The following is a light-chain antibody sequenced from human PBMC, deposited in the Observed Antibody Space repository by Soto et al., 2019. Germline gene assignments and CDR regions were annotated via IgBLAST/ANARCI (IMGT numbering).Light chain of an antibody. J-gene: IGKJ5*01. CDR3: QQYYSSPST. CDR2: WXS. CDR1: QSGLXSSNNKSY. V-gene: IGKV4-1*01. Sequence: DLMMTQSPDSLPVSLCERATINFKSSQSGLXSSNNKSYLAWYQQKPGEPPQLLXSWXSTRASGVPDRLSGSGSGTDFTLTISSMQAEDVSVYYCQQYYSSPSTVGQGTRLEIK.